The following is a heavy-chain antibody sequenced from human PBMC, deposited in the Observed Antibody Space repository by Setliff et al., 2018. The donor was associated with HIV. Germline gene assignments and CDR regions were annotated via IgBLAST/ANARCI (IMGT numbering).Heavy chain of an antibody. J-gene: IGHJ3*02. CDR1: GFTFNNYA. CDR2: ISGNGYTT. D-gene: IGHD3-16*01. Sequence: RLSCAASGFTFNNYAMSWVRQAPGKGLEWVSAISGNGYTTRSTDSVKGRFTISRDNSKTTLYLQMTSLRVEDTAVYYCAKRGGATHPDAFDMWGQGTLVTVS. V-gene: IGHV3-23*01. CDR3: AKRGGATHPDAFDM.